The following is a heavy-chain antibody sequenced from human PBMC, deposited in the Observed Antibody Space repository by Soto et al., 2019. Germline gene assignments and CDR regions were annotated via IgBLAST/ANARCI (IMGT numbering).Heavy chain of an antibody. CDR2: IYYSGST. J-gene: IGHJ6*02. Sequence: SETLSLTCTVSGGSISSGGYYWSWIRQHPGKGLEWIGYIYYSGSTYYNPSLKSRVTISVDTSKNQFSLKLSSVTAADTAVYYCARTYDFWSGYPANYYGMDVWGQGTTVTVSS. CDR1: GGSISSGGYY. D-gene: IGHD3-3*01. V-gene: IGHV4-31*03. CDR3: ARTYDFWSGYPANYYGMDV.